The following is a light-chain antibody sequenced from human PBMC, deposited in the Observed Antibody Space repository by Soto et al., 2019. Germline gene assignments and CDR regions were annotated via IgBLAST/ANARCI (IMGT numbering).Light chain of an antibody. CDR2: DND. Sequence: QSVLTQSPSVSGTPGQRVTMSCSGSTSNIGNNPVNWYQQSPGTAPKLLMYDNDQRPSGVADRFSGSKSGTSASLAISGLQSEDETEYYCATWDDTVSAYVFGTGTKLTVL. V-gene: IGLV1-44*01. CDR1: TSNIGNNP. CDR3: ATWDDTVSAYV. J-gene: IGLJ1*01.